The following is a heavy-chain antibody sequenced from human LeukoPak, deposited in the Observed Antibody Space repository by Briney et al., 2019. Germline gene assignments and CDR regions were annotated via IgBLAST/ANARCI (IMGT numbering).Heavy chain of an antibody. V-gene: IGHV3-21*01. Sequence: GSLRLSCAASGFTFSSFWMNWVRPAPGEGPEWVSSISHSSSYIYYADSVKGRFTISRDHAKNSLYLQMNSLRAEDTAVYYCARWELIDYWGQGTLVTVSS. CDR1: GFTFSSFW. J-gene: IGHJ4*02. CDR2: ISHSSSYI. D-gene: IGHD1-26*01. CDR3: ARWELIDY.